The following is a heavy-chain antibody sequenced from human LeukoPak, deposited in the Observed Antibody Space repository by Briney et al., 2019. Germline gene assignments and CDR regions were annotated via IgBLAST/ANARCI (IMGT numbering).Heavy chain of an antibody. V-gene: IGHV4-59*01. CDR2: IYYSGST. CDR3: ARSITSTGTGDH. J-gene: IGHJ4*02. Sequence: PSETLSLTCTVSGGSISSYYWSWIRQPPGKGLEWIGYIYYSGSTNYNPSLKSRVTISVDTSKNQFSLKLSSVTAADTAVYYCARSITSTGTGDHWGQGTLVTVSS. CDR1: GGSISSYY. D-gene: IGHD4-17*01.